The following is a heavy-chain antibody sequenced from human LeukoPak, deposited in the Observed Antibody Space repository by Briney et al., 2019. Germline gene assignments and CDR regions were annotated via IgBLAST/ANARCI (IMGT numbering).Heavy chain of an antibody. CDR3: ARYNWFDP. CDR2: ISGSGGST. Sequence: GGSLRLSCAAAGFTFSSYGMSWVRQAPGKGMEWVSAISGSGGSTYYADSVKGRFTISRDNSKNTLYLQMNSLRAEDTAVYYCARYNWFDPWGQGTLVTVSS. V-gene: IGHV3-23*01. CDR1: GFTFSSYG. J-gene: IGHJ5*02.